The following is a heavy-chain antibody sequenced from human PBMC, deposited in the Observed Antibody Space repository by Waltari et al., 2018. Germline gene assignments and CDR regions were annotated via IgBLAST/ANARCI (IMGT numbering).Heavy chain of an antibody. Sequence: QVQLVESGGGVVQPGRSLRLSCAASGFTFSSYAMHWVRQAPGKGLEWVAVISYDGSNKYYADSVKGRFTISRDKSKNTLYLQMNSLRAEDTAVYYCARAIVVVITVPELDYWGQGTLVTVSS. CDR2: ISYDGSNK. V-gene: IGHV3-30-3*01. J-gene: IGHJ4*02. CDR3: ARAIVVVITVPELDY. CDR1: GFTFSSYA. D-gene: IGHD3-22*01.